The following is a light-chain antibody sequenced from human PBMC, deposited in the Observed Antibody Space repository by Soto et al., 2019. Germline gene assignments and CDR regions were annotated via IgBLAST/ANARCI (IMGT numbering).Light chain of an antibody. J-gene: IGKJ1*01. V-gene: IGKV3-20*01. CDR3: QQYGSSGT. CDR1: QSVSNNY. CDR2: GAS. Sequence: DIVLTQSPGTMYLSPGERATLSCRASQSVSNNYLAWYQQKPGQAPRLLIYGASNRATGIPDRFSGSESGTDFTLTISRLEPEDFAVYYCQQYGSSGTFGQGTKVDIK.